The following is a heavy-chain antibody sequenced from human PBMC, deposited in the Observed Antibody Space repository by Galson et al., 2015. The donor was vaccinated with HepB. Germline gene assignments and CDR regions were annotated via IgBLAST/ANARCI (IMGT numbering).Heavy chain of an antibody. D-gene: IGHD2-15*01. CDR3: AREGCSGGSCKAFDI. V-gene: IGHV4-59*01. Sequence: QVQLQESGPGLVKPSETLSLTCTVSGGSISSYYWSWIRQPPGKGLEWIGYIYYSGSTNYNPSLKSRVTISVDTSKNQFSLKLSSVTAADTAVYYCAREGCSGGSCKAFDIWGQGTMVTVSS. CDR2: IYYSGST. CDR1: GGSISSYY. J-gene: IGHJ3*02.